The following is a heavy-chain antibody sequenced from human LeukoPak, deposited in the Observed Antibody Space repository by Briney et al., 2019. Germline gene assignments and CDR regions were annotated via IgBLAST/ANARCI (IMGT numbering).Heavy chain of an antibody. J-gene: IGHJ3*02. V-gene: IGHV3-21*01. CDR3: ARVQDYLLYGPFDI. CDR1: GFTFSSYS. Sequence: GGSLRLSCAASGFTFSSYSMNWVRQAPGKGLEWVSSIISGRSYIYYADSLKGRFTISRDNAKNSLYLQMDSLRADDTALYFCARVQDYLLYGPFDIWGQGTMVTVSS. CDR2: IISGRSYI. D-gene: IGHD1-26*01.